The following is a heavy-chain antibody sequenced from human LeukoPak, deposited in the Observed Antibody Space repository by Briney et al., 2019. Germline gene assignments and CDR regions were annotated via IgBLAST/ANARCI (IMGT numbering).Heavy chain of an antibody. D-gene: IGHD1-26*01. Sequence: ASVKVSCKASGYTFTGYYMHWVRQAPGQGLEWVGWINPNSGGTNYAQKFQGRVTMTRDTSISTAYMELSRLRSDDTAVYYCARSREAARYLYFDYWGQGTLVTVSS. V-gene: IGHV1-2*02. J-gene: IGHJ4*02. CDR2: INPNSGGT. CDR1: GYTFTGYY. CDR3: ARSREAARYLYFDY.